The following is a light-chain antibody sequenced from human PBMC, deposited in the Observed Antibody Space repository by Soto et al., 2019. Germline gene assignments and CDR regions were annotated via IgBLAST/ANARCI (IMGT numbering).Light chain of an antibody. CDR1: QSVSSTY. CDR2: GAS. Sequence: EIVLTQSPGTLSLSPGERATLSCRASQSVSSTYLAWYQQKPGQAPRLLIYGASSRATGIPDRFSGSGSGTDFTLTISRLEPEDFAVYYCQQFGSPPLLTFGPGTKVDIK. V-gene: IGKV3-20*01. J-gene: IGKJ3*01. CDR3: QQFGSPPLLT.